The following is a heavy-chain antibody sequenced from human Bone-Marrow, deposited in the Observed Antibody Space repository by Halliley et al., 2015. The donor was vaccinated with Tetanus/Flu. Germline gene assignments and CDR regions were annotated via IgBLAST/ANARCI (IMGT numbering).Heavy chain of an antibody. CDR3: ARGRSRIVARPFDS. Sequence: TLSLTCSVYGTSFGDHFWSWIRQTPGKGLEWIGEIYHSGNTNYKGSLKSRLKISINATKNLFSLKLNSVTAADTGTYFCARGRSRIVARPFDSWGQGSLLIVSS. CDR2: IYHSGNT. J-gene: IGHJ4*02. V-gene: IGHV4-34*01. CDR1: GTSFGDHF. D-gene: IGHD2-15*01.